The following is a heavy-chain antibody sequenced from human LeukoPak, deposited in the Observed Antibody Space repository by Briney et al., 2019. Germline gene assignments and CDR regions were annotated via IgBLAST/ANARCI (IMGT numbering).Heavy chain of an antibody. CDR1: GYSFTSYW. D-gene: IGHD2-21*02. CDR2: IYPDDSDT. J-gene: IGHJ6*03. Sequence: GESLKISCKGSGYSFTSYWIAWVRQMPGKGLEWMGSIYPDDSDTRYSPAFQGQVTISADKSINTAYLQWGSLKASDTAMYYCARQSGDYSYYYYMDVWGKGTTVTISS. CDR3: ARQSGDYSYYYYMDV. V-gene: IGHV5-51*01.